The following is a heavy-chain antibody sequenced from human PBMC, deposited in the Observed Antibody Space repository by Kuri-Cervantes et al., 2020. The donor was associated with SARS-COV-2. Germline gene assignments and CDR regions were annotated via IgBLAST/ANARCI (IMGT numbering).Heavy chain of an antibody. CDR3: ARESRDAYNLGSFDL. V-gene: IGHV3-66*02. CDR2: IYSGGST. Sequence: GESLKISCAASGFTFSSYWMHWVRQAPGKGLEWVSVIYSGGSTYYADSVKGRFTISRDNSKNTLYLQMNSLRAEDTAVYYCARESRDAYNLGSFDLWGRGTLVTVSS. D-gene: IGHD5-24*01. J-gene: IGHJ2*01. CDR1: GFTFSSYW.